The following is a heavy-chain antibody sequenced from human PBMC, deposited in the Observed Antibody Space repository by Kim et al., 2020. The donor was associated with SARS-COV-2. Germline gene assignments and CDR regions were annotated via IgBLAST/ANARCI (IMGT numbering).Heavy chain of an antibody. J-gene: IGHJ4*01. D-gene: IGHD4-17*01. V-gene: IGHV4-39*01. Sequence: SETLSLTCTVSGGSISSSSYYWGWIRQPPGKGLEWIGSIYYSGSTYYNPSLKSRVTISVDTSKNQFSLKLSSVTAADTAVYYCARRVGYGDYVYYFDYWG. CDR1: GGSISSSSYY. CDR2: IYYSGST. CDR3: ARRVGYGDYVYYFDY.